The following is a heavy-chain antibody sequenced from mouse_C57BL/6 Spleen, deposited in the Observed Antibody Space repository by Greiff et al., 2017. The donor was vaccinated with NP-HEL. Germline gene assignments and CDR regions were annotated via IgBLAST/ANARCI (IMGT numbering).Heavy chain of an antibody. D-gene: IGHD1-1*01. V-gene: IGHV1-26*01. CDR2: INPNNGGT. CDR1: GYTFTDYY. Sequence: EVQLQQSGPELVKPGASVKISCKASGYTFTDYYMNWVKQSHGKSLEWIGDINPNNGGTSYNQKFKGKATLTVDKSSSTAYMELRSLTSEDSAVYYCARFTYYGSKGNFDYWGQGTTLTVSS. J-gene: IGHJ2*01. CDR3: ARFTYYGSKGNFDY.